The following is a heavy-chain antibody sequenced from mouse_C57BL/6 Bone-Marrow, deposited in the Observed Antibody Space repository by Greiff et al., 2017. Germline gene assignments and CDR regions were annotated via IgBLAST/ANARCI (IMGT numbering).Heavy chain of an antibody. J-gene: IGHJ1*03. CDR2: IDPANGNT. CDR1: GFSIKNTY. CDR3: ARKGNYGSSYAFDV. D-gene: IGHD1-1*01. Sequence: VQLQQSVAELVRPGASVKLSCIASGFSIKNTYMHWVKQRPEQGLEWIGRIDPANGNTKYAPKFQGKATITADTSSNTAYLQLSSLTSEDTAIYYCARKGNYGSSYAFDVWGTGTTVTVSS. V-gene: IGHV14-3*01.